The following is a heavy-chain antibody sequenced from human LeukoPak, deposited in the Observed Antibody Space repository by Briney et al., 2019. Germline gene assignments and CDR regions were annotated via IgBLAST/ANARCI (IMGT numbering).Heavy chain of an antibody. V-gene: IGHV3-7*03. CDR2: IKESGSEK. CDR3: AKDIALN. Sequence: PGGSLRLSCAASGFTFSNYWMNWVRQAPGKGLEWVANIKESGSEKYYMDSVKGRFTISRDNSKNTLYLQMNSLRAEDTAVYYCAKDIALNWGQGTLVTVSS. J-gene: IGHJ4*02. D-gene: IGHD2-15*01. CDR1: GFTFSNYW.